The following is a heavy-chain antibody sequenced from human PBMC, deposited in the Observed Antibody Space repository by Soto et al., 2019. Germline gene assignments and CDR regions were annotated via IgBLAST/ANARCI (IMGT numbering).Heavy chain of an antibody. J-gene: IGHJ4*02. CDR3: ACHLTMRGTRGFDY. V-gene: IGHV4-4*02. CDR2: IYHGGST. CDR1: SGSITDRSW. D-gene: IGHD1-1*01. Sequence: QVQLQNSGPELVKASGTLSLTCAISSGSITDRSWWSWVRQPPGKGLEWIGEIYHGGSTNCNPSLKSRLTNSIAKSENKFSLRLNSVTAADKAVYFCACHLTMRGTRGFDYWGQGSLVTVSS.